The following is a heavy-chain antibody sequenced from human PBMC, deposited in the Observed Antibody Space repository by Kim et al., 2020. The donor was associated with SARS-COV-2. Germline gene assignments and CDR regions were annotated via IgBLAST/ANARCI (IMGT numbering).Heavy chain of an antibody. D-gene: IGHD3-10*01. V-gene: IGHV3-23*01. Sequence: TYYADSVKGRFTISRDNSKNTLYLQMNSLSAEDTAVYYCAKLSSGSVVDYWGQGTLVTVSS. J-gene: IGHJ4*02. CDR3: AKLSSGSVVDY. CDR2: T.